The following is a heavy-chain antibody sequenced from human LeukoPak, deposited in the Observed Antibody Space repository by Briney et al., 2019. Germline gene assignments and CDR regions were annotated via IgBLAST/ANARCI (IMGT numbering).Heavy chain of an antibody. CDR3: ARSVRGYSYGQFDY. J-gene: IGHJ4*02. V-gene: IGHV1-18*01. CDR2: ISAYNGNT. Sequence: ASVKVSCKASGYTFTSYGISWVRQAPGQGLEWMGWISAYNGNTNYAQKLQGRVTMTTGTSTSTAYMELRSLRSDDTAVYYCARSVRGYSYGQFDYWGQGTLVTVSS. D-gene: IGHD5-18*01. CDR1: GYTFTSYG.